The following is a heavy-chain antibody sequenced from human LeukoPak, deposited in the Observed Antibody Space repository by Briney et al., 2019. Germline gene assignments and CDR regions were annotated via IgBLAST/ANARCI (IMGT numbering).Heavy chain of an antibody. CDR1: GFPFGSYA. D-gene: IGHD1-1*01. CDR3: AKVDYWSPENYLDS. Sequence: PGGPLRLSCAASGFPFGSYAMTWVRQAPGKGLESVSVITDGADTYHADSVKGRFTISRDNSQNTVHLQMDNLRADDTAVYYCAKVDYWSPENYLDSWGQGTLVTVSS. V-gene: IGHV3-23*01. J-gene: IGHJ4*02. CDR2: ITDGADT.